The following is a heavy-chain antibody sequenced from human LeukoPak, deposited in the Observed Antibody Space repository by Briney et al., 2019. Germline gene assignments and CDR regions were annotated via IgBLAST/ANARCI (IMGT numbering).Heavy chain of an antibody. V-gene: IGHV1-18*01. CDR3: AQSDYYDSSGYYSVDY. J-gene: IGHJ4*02. CDR1: GYTFTSYG. Sequence: ASVKVSCKASGYTFTSYGISWVRQAPGQGLEWMGWISGYNGNTNYAQEKLQGRVTMTTDTSTSTAYMELRSLRSGDTAVYYCAQSDYYDSSGYYSVDYWGQGTLVTVSS. CDR2: ISGYNGNT. D-gene: IGHD3-22*01.